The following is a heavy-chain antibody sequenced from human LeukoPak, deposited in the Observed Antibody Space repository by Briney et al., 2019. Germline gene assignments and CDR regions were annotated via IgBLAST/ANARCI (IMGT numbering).Heavy chain of an antibody. D-gene: IGHD5-18*01. Sequence: GGSLRLSCAASGVIFSTYGMHWVRQAPGKGLEWVAVIWYDGSNKYYADSVKGRFTISRDNSKNTLYLQMNSLRAEDTAVYYCAKDRDTAMEIDYWGQGTLVTVSS. J-gene: IGHJ4*02. CDR2: IWYDGSNK. V-gene: IGHV3-33*06. CDR3: AKDRDTAMEIDY. CDR1: GVIFSTYG.